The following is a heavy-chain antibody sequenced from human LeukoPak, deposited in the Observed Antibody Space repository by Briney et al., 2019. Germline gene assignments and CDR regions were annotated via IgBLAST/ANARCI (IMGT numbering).Heavy chain of an antibody. J-gene: IGHJ4*02. V-gene: IGHV5-51*01. Sequence: GESLKISCQASGYTFTYYWIGWVRQMPGKGLEWMGIIFPGDSDTIYSPSFQGQVTISADKSINTAYLQWSSLKASDTAMYFCATSESQTKFDYWGQGTQVIVSS. CDR3: ATSESQTKFDY. D-gene: IGHD1/OR15-1a*01. CDR1: GYTFTYYW. CDR2: IFPGDSDT.